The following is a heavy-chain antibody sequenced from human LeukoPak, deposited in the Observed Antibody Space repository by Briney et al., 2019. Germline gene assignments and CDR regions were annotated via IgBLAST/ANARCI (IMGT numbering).Heavy chain of an antibody. J-gene: IGHJ4*02. Sequence: ASVKVSCKASGYTFTSYGISWVRQAPGQGLEWMGWISAYNGNTNYAQKLQGRVTMTTDTSTSTAYMELRSLRSDDTAVYYCARDKYYYYGSGSYDATFDYWGQGTLVTVSS. D-gene: IGHD3-10*01. CDR3: ARDKYYYYGSGSYDATFDY. V-gene: IGHV1-18*04. CDR2: ISAYNGNT. CDR1: GYTFTSYG.